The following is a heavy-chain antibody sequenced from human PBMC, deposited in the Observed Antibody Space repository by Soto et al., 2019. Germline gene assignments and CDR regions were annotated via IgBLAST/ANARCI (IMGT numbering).Heavy chain of an antibody. CDR1: GGSVSNSSYY. CDR2: VYYRGRS. D-gene: IGHD4-17*01. Sequence: SETLSLTCTVSGGSVSNSSYYWGWIRQSPGKGLEWIGSVYYRGRSYSKSSVKSRVTISVDTSKNRFSLSLNSVTASDTAVYFCVSQRTTVPTQAYFDYWGPGALVTVSS. V-gene: IGHV4-39*01. J-gene: IGHJ4*02. CDR3: VSQRTTVPTQAYFDY.